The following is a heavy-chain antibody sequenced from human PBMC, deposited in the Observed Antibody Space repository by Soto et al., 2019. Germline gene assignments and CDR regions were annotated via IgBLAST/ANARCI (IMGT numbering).Heavy chain of an antibody. D-gene: IGHD1-1*01. CDR3: ARVGGYNGNERGFGLNY. Sequence: QVQLVQSGAEVKKPGSSVKVSCKASGGTFSSYAISWVRQAPGQGLEWMGGIIPIFGTANYAQKFQGRVTITADESTSTADMELSSLRSEDTAVYYCARVGGYNGNERGFGLNYWGKGTLVTVSS. CDR1: GGTFSSYA. V-gene: IGHV1-69*01. J-gene: IGHJ4*02. CDR2: IIPIFGTA.